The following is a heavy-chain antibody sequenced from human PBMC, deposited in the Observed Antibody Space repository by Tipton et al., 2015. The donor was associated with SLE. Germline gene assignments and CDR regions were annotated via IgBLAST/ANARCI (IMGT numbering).Heavy chain of an antibody. V-gene: IGHV4-4*07. CDR2: IYTSAST. D-gene: IGHD2-2*01. Sequence: TLSLTCTVSGGSISGYYWSWVRQPAGKGLEWIGRIYTSASTIYNPSLKSRVTLSSDTPKNQFSLRVRSVTAADTAVYFCARAHIVVVPTATKGWFDPWGQGTLVTVAS. J-gene: IGHJ5*02. CDR3: ARAHIVVVPTATKGWFDP. CDR1: GGSISGYY.